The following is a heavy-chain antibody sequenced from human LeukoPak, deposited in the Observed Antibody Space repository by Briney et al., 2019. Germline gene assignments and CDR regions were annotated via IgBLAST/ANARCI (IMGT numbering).Heavy chain of an antibody. D-gene: IGHD5-18*01. CDR3: AKASGYSYGKYFFDS. CDR2: ITSSGDAT. V-gene: IGHV3-23*01. CDR1: GFTFSSYG. J-gene: IGHJ4*02. Sequence: PGGSLRLSCAASGFTFSSYGMNWVRQAPGKGLEWVSSITSSGDATYYADSVKGRFTISRDNSKNTVYLQMNSLRAEDTAVYYCAKASGYSYGKYFFDSWGQGALVTVSS.